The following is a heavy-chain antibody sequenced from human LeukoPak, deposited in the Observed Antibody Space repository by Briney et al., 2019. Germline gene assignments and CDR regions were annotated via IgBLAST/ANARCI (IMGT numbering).Heavy chain of an antibody. CDR2: IYHSGST. CDR1: GGSISSYY. J-gene: IGHJ4*02. D-gene: IGHD4-23*01. V-gene: IGHV4-59*12. CDR3: ARGGDYGGLYFDY. Sequence: SETLSLTCTVSGGSISSYYWSWIRQPPGKGLEWIGYIYHSGSTYYNPSLKSRVTISVDRSKNQFSLKLSSVTAADTAVYYCARGGDYGGLYFDYWGQGTLVTVSS.